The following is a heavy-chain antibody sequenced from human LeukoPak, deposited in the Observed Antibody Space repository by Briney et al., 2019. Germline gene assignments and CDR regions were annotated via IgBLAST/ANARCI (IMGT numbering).Heavy chain of an antibody. CDR3: ARRISRYSSSSDY. CDR2: INHSGST. Sequence: PSETLSLTCAVYGGSFSGYYWSWIRQPPGKGLEWIWEINHSGSTNYNPSLKSRVTISVDTSKNQFSLKLSSVTAADTAVYYCARRISRYSSSSDYWGQGTLVTVSS. V-gene: IGHV4-34*01. CDR1: GGSFSGYY. J-gene: IGHJ4*02. D-gene: IGHD6-6*01.